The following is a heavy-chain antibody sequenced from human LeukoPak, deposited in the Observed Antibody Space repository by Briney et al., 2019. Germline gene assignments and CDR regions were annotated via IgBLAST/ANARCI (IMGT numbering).Heavy chain of an antibody. CDR2: FDPEDGET. CDR1: GYTLTELS. J-gene: IGHJ5*02. CDR3: ARADALRFLEWPPNWFDL. V-gene: IGHV1-24*01. Sequence: ASVKVSCKVSGYTLTELSMHWVRQAPGKGLEWMGGFDPEDGETIYAQKFQGRVTMTTDTSTSTAYMELRSLTSDDTALYYCARADALRFLEWPPNWFDLWGQGTLVTVSS. D-gene: IGHD3-3*01.